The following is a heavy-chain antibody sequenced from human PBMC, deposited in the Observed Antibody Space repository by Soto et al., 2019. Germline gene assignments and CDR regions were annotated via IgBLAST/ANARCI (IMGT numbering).Heavy chain of an antibody. D-gene: IGHD3-10*01. CDR2: ISASDGST. CDR3: ATYYFGSASYYRFDN. Sequence: GASVKVSCKASGYAFSFGFSWVRQAPGQGLEWMGWISASDGSTNSASKFRGRISMTTDTSTHTAYLDLLSLTSDDTAMYFCATYYFGSASYYRFDNWGQGTRVTVSS. J-gene: IGHJ4*02. CDR1: GYAFSFG. V-gene: IGHV1-18*01.